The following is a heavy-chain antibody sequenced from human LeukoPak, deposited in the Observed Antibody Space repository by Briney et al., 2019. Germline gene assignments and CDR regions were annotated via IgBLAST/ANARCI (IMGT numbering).Heavy chain of an antibody. Sequence: SETLSLTCTVSAGSINNYYWSWIRQPPGKGLEWIGYIYYSGSTNYNPSLKSRVTISVDTSKKQVSLNLSSVTAADTAVYYCARDLNYDSSGYYGQEDYYYYGMDVWGQGTTVTVSS. D-gene: IGHD3-22*01. CDR1: AGSINNYY. J-gene: IGHJ6*02. V-gene: IGHV4-59*01. CDR3: ARDLNYDSSGYYGQEDYYYYGMDV. CDR2: IYYSGST.